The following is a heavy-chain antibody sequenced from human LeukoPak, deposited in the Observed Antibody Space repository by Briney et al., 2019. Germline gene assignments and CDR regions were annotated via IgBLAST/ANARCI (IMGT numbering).Heavy chain of an antibody. CDR2: IDGGGGRT. Sequence: GGSLRLSCTASGFAFSSYAMSWVRQAPGVGLEWVSAIDGGGGRTWHADSARGRFTISRDNSKNTLFMQMNSLRAEDTAVYYCARGYCSGGSCYFNYFDYWGQGTLVTVSS. V-gene: IGHV3-23*01. CDR1: GFAFSSYA. D-gene: IGHD2-15*01. J-gene: IGHJ4*02. CDR3: ARGYCSGGSCYFNYFDY.